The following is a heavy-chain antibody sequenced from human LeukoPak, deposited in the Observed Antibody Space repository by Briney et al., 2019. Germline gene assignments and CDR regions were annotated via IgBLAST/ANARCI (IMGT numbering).Heavy chain of an antibody. V-gene: IGHV4-4*08. J-gene: IGHJ6*02. Sequence: PSETLSLTCTVSGGSISSYHWSWIRQPPGQGLEWIGYISTSGSTNYNPSLQSRVTTSVDTSKNQLSLKLSSVTAADTAVYYCARTFSESYYYYGMDVWGQGTTVTVSS. CDR2: ISTSGST. CDR3: ARTFSESYYYYGMDV. CDR1: GGSISSYH. D-gene: IGHD1-26*01.